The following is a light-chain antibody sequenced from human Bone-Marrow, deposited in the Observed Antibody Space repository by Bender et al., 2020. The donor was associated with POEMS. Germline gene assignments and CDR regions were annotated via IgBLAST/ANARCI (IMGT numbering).Light chain of an antibody. Sequence: QSVLTQPPSASGTPGQRVTISCFGGSSNIGAHAVNWYQHLPGAAPKLLIYSGHRRPSEVPDRFSGSRSGTAASLASSGLQSEDEADYYCAVWDDSLNGWVFGGGTKLTVL. J-gene: IGLJ3*02. CDR1: SSNIGAHA. CDR3: AVWDDSLNGWV. V-gene: IGLV1-44*01. CDR2: SGH.